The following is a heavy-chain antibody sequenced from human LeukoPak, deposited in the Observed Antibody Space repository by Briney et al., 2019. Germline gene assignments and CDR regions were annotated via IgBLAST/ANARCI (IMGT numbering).Heavy chain of an antibody. D-gene: IGHD3-22*01. V-gene: IGHV3-48*04. J-gene: IGHJ1*01. CDR2: ISSSSTI. CDR1: GFTFSSYS. Sequence: GGSLRLSCAASGFTFSSYSMNWVRQAPGKGLEWVSYISSSSTIYYADSVKGRFTISRDNAKNSLYLQMNSLRAEDTAVYYCATYSSLNRREFQYWGQGTLLTVSS. CDR3: ATYSSLNRREFQY.